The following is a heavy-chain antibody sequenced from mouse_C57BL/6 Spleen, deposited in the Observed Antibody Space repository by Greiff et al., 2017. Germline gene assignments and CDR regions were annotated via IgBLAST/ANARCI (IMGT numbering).Heavy chain of an antibody. CDR3: AIKSGYDAAWFAY. CDR1: GYTFTSYW. J-gene: IGHJ3*01. Sequence: QVQLQQPGAELVRPGSSVKLSCKASGYTFTSYWMDWVKQRPGQGLEWIGNIYPSDSETHYNQKFKDKATLTVDKSSSTAYMQLSSLTSEDSAVYYCAIKSGYDAAWFAYWGQGTLVTVSA. V-gene: IGHV1-61*01. CDR2: IYPSDSET. D-gene: IGHD2-2*01.